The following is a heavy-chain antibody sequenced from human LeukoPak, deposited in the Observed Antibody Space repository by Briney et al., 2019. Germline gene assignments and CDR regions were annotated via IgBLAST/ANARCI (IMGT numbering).Heavy chain of an antibody. V-gene: IGHV3-48*03. CDR1: GFTFSSYE. D-gene: IGHD3-10*02. CDR3: AELGITMIGGG. Sequence: GGALRLSCAASGFTFSSYEMNWVRQAPGKGLEWVSYISSSGSTIYYADSVKGRFTISRDNAKNSLYLQMNSLRAEDTAVYYCAELGITMIGGGWGKGTTVTISS. J-gene: IGHJ6*04. CDR2: ISSSGSTI.